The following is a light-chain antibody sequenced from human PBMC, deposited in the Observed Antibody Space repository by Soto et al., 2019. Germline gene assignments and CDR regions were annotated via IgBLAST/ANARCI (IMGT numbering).Light chain of an antibody. V-gene: IGLV3-21*04. CDR2: YDS. CDR1: NIGGRS. J-gene: IGLJ2*01. CDR3: QVWDGSSAHVV. Sequence: SYELTQPPSVSVAPGKTARITCAGNNIGGRSVHWYQQKPGQAPVLVIYYDSDRPSGIPERFSGSNSGNTATLTISRVEAGDEAGYCRQVWDGSSAHVVFGGGTQLTVL.